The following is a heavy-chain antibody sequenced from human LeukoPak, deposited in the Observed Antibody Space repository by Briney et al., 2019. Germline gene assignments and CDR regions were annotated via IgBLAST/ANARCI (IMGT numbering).Heavy chain of an antibody. CDR1: GFTFSSYA. CDR2: TSGSGGST. CDR3: AQVGDYYGSGSYYNVPLYYFDY. D-gene: IGHD3-10*01. V-gene: IGHV3-23*01. Sequence: GGSLRLSCAASGFTFSSYAMSWVRQAPGKGLEWVSATSGSGGSTYYADSVKGRFTISRDNSKNTLYLQMNSLRAEDTAVYYCAQVGDYYGSGSYYNVPLYYFDYWGQGTLVTVSS. J-gene: IGHJ4*02.